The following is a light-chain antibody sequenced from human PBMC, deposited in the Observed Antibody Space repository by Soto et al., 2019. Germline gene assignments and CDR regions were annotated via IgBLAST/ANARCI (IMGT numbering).Light chain of an antibody. CDR1: QSVNSGS. CDR2: GAT. Sequence: DIALTQSPGTLSLSPGDRAILSCRASQSVNSGSLAWYQQRPGQAPRLLIYGATIRATGIPDKFSGSGSGIDFTLTISRLEPEDFAVYYCQQDGSSVRTFGQGTKVEIK. V-gene: IGKV3-20*01. J-gene: IGKJ1*01. CDR3: QQDGSSVRT.